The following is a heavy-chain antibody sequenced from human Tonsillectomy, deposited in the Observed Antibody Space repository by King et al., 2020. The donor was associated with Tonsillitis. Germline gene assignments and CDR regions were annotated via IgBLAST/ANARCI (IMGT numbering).Heavy chain of an antibody. CDR3: ARFLEGPRPFDV. V-gene: IGHV4-4*02. CDR1: GGSISNDNW. CDR2: IFHSGST. Sequence: QLQESGPGLVKPSGTLSLTCVVSGGSISNDNWWSWVRQPPGKGLEWIGEIFHSGSTNYNPSLKSRVTISVDKSKNQFSLKLSSVTAADSAMYYCARFLEGPRPFDVWGQGTMVTVSS. D-gene: IGHD2/OR15-2a*01. J-gene: IGHJ3*01.